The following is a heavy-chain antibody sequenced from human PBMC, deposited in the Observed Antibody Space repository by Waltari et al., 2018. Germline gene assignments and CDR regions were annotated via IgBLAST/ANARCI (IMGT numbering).Heavy chain of an antibody. D-gene: IGHD3-22*01. CDR1: AYSISSSTYY. CDR2: INHSGST. Sequence: QVQLQESGPGLVKPSETLSLTCTVSAYSISSSTYYWGWIRQHPGKGLEWIGEINHSGSTNYNPSLKSRVTISVDTSKNQFSLKLSSVTAADTAVYYCARDGEPNYYDSSGSGFDYWGQGTLVTVSS. CDR3: ARDGEPNYYDSSGSGFDY. V-gene: IGHV4-39*07. J-gene: IGHJ4*02.